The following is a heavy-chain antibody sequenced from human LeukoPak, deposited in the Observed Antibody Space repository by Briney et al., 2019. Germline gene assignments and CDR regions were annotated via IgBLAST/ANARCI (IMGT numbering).Heavy chain of an antibody. CDR3: AKDIPESRWELLGYFDY. J-gene: IGHJ4*02. CDR2: IRYDGSNK. CDR1: GFTFSSYG. V-gene: IGHV3-30*02. D-gene: IGHD1-26*01. Sequence: GGSLRLSCAASGFTFSSYGMHWVRQAPGKGLEWVAFIRYDGSNKYYADSVKGRFTISRDNSKNTLYLQMNSLRAEDTAVYYCAKDIPESRWELLGYFDYWGQGTLVTVSS.